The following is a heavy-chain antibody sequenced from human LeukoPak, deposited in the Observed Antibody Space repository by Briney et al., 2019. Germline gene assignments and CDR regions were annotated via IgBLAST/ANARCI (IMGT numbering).Heavy chain of an antibody. CDR1: GYTFTGYY. CDR3: ASDLGYCSSTSCYTPAGY. D-gene: IGHD2-2*02. V-gene: IGHV1-2*02. J-gene: IGHJ4*02. CDR2: INPNSGGT. Sequence: ASVKVSCKASGYTFTGYYMHWVRQAPGQGLEWMGWINPNSGGTNYAQKFQGRVTMTRDTSISTAYMELSRLRSDETAVYYCASDLGYCSSTSCYTPAGYWGQGTLVTVSS.